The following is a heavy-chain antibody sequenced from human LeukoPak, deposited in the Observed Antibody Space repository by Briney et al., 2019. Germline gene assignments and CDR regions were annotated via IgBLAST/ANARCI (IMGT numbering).Heavy chain of an antibody. V-gene: IGHV4-39*01. Sequence: SETLSLTCTVSGGSISSSCYYWGWIRQPPGKGLEWIGSIYYSGTTYYSPSLRSRLTISVDTSKNQFSLTLNSVTAADTAVYYCASRHNHAFDIWGQGTMVTVSS. CDR1: GGSISSSCYY. J-gene: IGHJ3*02. CDR2: IYYSGTT. CDR3: ASRHNHAFDI.